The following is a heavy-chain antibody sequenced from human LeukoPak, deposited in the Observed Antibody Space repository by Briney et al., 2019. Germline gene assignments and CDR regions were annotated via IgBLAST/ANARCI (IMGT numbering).Heavy chain of an antibody. D-gene: IGHD3-10*01. V-gene: IGHV1-69*01. CDR3: ARSGTAMDHSYGSGSYRWGYYYYYYMDV. J-gene: IGHJ6*03. CDR1: VRTYSSYA. CDR2: IIPIFGTA. Sequence: SVKVSCKSSVRTYSSYAISCVRQAPGQGLEWMGGIIPIFGTANYAQTFQGRVTITADESTSTASVELSSLRSEDTAVYYCARSGTAMDHSYGSGSYRWGYYYYYYMDVWGKGTTVTVSS.